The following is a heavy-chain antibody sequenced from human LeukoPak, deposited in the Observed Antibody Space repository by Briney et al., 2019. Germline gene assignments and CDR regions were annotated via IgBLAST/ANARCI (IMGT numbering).Heavy chain of an antibody. J-gene: IGHJ4*02. D-gene: IGHD3-10*01. Sequence: GGSLRLSCAASGFTFSSFPMQWVRQVPGKGLEYVSAISSTGETSYYTSSVKDRFTISRDNSKNTLHLQMGSLRAEDTAVYYCARVMSGSGSKYFDYWGQGTLVTVSS. CDR3: ARVMSGSGSKYFDY. CDR1: GFTFSSFP. CDR2: ISSTGETS. V-gene: IGHV3-64*01.